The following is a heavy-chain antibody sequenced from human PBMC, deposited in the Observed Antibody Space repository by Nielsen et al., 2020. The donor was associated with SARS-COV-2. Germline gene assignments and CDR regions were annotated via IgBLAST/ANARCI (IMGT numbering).Heavy chain of an antibody. J-gene: IGHJ4*02. CDR2: INSRATTL. Sequence: GGSLRLSCSASGFSFNTYSMNWVRQAPGRGLEWISHINSRATTLYYADSVKGRFTISGDISKNTLYLQMTSLRAEDTAKYYCARGFMTTVPRAPYFFEYWGQGTLVTVSS. CDR3: ARGFMTTVPRAPYFFEY. D-gene: IGHD4-11*01. V-gene: IGHV3-48*01. CDR1: GFSFNTYS.